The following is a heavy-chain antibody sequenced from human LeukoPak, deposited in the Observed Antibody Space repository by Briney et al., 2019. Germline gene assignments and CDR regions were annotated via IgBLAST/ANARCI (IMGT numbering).Heavy chain of an antibody. CDR2: ISHDGSNK. CDR3: ARRGGSYFDY. Sequence: GGSLRLSCSASGFTFSSYAMHWVRQAPGKGLEWVALISHDGSNKYYSDSVKGRFTISRENSKNTLYLQMNSLRVEDTAVYYCARRGGSYFDYWGQGTLVTVSS. V-gene: IGHV3-30*04. CDR1: GFTFSSYA. J-gene: IGHJ4*02. D-gene: IGHD1-26*01.